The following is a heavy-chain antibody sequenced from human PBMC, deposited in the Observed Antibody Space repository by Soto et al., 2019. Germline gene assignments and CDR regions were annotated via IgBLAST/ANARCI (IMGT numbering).Heavy chain of an antibody. D-gene: IGHD1-26*01. CDR2: INHSGST. J-gene: IGHJ4*02. CDR1: GGSFSGYY. V-gene: IGHV4-34*01. Sequence: SETLSLTCAVYGGSFSGYYWSWIRQPPGKGLEWIGEINHSGSTNYNPSLKSRVTISVDTSKNQFSLKLSSVTAADTAVYYCARGHYSGSYAFDYWGQGTLVTVSS. CDR3: ARGHYSGSYAFDY.